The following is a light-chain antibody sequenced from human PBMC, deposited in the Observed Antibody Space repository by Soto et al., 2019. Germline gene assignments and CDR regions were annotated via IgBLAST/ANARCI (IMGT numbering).Light chain of an antibody. J-gene: IGLJ1*01. CDR2: EVS. CDR1: SSDVGSYNR. Sequence: QSALTQPPSVSGSPGQSVTISCTGTSSDVGSYNRISWYQQPPGTAPKLIIFEVSNRPSGVPDRFSGSKSGSTASLTISGLQAEDEADYYCCSYAGTYSYVFGTGTKVTVL. V-gene: IGLV2-18*02. CDR3: CSYAGTYSYV.